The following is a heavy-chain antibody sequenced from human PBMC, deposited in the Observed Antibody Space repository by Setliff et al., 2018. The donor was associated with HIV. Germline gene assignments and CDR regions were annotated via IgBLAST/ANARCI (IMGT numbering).Heavy chain of an antibody. Sequence: SVKVSCKASGGTFSGYAISWVRQAPGQGLELMGGIIPIFGTANYAQKFQGRVTITADESTGTAYMELSSLRSEDTAVYYCARDDHYYDMGSILSDWYFDLWGRGTLVTVSS. CDR1: GGTFSGYA. J-gene: IGHJ2*01. D-gene: IGHD3-22*01. CDR2: IIPIFGTA. V-gene: IGHV1-69*13. CDR3: ARDDHYYDMGSILSDWYFDL.